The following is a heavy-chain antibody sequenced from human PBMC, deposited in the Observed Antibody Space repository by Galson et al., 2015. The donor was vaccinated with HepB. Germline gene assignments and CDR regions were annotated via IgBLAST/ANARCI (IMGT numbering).Heavy chain of an antibody. CDR3: ARIRDLWEPAAIGYYFDY. V-gene: IGHV3-7*01. D-gene: IGHD2-2*02. Sequence: SLRLSCAASGFTFSSYWMSWVRQAPGKGLEWVANIKQDGSEKYYVDSVKGRFTISRDNAKNSLYLQMNSLRAEDTAVYYCARIRDLWEPAAIGYYFDYWGQGTLVTVSS. CDR1: GFTFSSYW. J-gene: IGHJ4*02. CDR2: IKQDGSEK.